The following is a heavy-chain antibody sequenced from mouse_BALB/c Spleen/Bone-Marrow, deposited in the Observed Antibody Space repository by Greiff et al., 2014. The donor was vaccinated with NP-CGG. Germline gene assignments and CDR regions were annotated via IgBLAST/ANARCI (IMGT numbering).Heavy chain of an antibody. CDR2: INPSNGGT. CDR1: GYTFTSFY. CDR3: TRRSLLSDYYALDY. V-gene: IGHV1S81*02. Sequence: VQLQQSGAELVKPGASVKLSCKASGYTFTSFYMYWVKQRPGQGLEWIGDINPSNGGTNFNEKFRKKATLTVDTSSSTAYMEFSCLTSEDSAVYYCTRRSLLSDYYALDYWGQGTSVTVSS. J-gene: IGHJ4*01. D-gene: IGHD6-1*01.